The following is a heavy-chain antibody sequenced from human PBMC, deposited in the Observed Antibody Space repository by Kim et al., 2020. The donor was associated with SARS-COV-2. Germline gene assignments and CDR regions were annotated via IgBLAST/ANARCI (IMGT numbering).Heavy chain of an antibody. CDR2: ISSSGSTI. Sequence: GGSLRLSCAASGFTFSDYYMSWIRQAPGKGLEWVSYISSSGSTIYYADSVKGRFTISRDNAKNSLYLQMNSLRAEDTAVYYCARDYSGYDSIWYFDLWGRGTLVTVSS. J-gene: IGHJ2*01. CDR1: GFTFSDYY. CDR3: ARDYSGYDSIWYFDL. V-gene: IGHV3-11*01. D-gene: IGHD5-12*01.